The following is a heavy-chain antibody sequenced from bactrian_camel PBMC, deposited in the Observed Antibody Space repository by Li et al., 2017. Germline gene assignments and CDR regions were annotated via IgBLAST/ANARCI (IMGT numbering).Heavy chain of an antibody. J-gene: IGHJ6*01. CDR1: DTASRYC. Sequence: HVQLVESGGGSVQAGGSLRLSCAASDTASRYCMGWFRQAPGKEREGVATFDSIGATTYADSVKGRFTISQDNAKNTVYLQMDSLKPEDTAVYYCAAESVFDSDYDVSCQDRREFGYWGQGTQVTVS. CDR3: AAESVFDSDYDVSCQDRREFGY. V-gene: IGHV3S53*01. D-gene: IGHD4*01. CDR2: FDSIGAT.